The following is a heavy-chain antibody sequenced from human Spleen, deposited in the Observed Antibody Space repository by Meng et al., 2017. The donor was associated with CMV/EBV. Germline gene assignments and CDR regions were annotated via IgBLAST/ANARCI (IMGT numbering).Heavy chain of an antibody. V-gene: IGHV4-34*01. CDR3: ARGIVVVPAAIWLYYYYGMDV. CDR1: GGSFSGYY. J-gene: IGHJ6*02. Sequence: GSLRLSCAVYGGSFSGYYWSWIRQPPGKGLEWIGEINHSGSTNYNPSLKSRVTISVDTSKNQFSLKLSSVTAADTAVYYCARGIVVVPAAIWLYYYYGMDVWGQGTTVTVSS. D-gene: IGHD2-2*01. CDR2: INHSGST.